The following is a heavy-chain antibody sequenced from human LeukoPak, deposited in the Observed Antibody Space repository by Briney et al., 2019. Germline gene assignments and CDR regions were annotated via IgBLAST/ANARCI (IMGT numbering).Heavy chain of an antibody. Sequence: PSETLSLTCAVYGGSFSGYYWSWIRQPPGKGLEWIGEINHSGSTNYNPSLKSRVTISVDKSKNQFSLKLSSVTAADTAVYYCARIKQQLVRQPRRSSYYYYGMDVWGQGTTVTVSS. CDR3: ARIKQQLVRQPRRSSYYYYGMDV. D-gene: IGHD6-13*01. CDR1: GGSFSGYY. J-gene: IGHJ6*02. V-gene: IGHV4-34*01. CDR2: INHSGST.